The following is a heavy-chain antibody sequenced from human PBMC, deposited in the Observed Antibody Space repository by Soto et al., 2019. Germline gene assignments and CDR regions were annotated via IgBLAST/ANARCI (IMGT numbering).Heavy chain of an antibody. CDR2: IIPIFGTA. J-gene: IGHJ6*02. D-gene: IGHD6-6*01. CDR3: ASKLAVAARYYYYGMDV. Sequence: SVKVSCKASGGTFSSYAISWVRQAPGQGLEWMGGIIPIFGTANYAQKFQGRVTITADESTSTAYMELSSLRSEDTAVYYCASKLAVAARYYYYGMDVWGQGTTVTVSS. CDR1: GGTFSSYA. V-gene: IGHV1-69*13.